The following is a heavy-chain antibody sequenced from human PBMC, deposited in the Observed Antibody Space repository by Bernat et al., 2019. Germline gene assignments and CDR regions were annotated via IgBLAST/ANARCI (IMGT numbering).Heavy chain of an antibody. CDR3: AKDISSGPSGVSEYY. D-gene: IGHD2-15*01. CDR2: ISGSGGST. CDR1: GFTFSSYA. V-gene: IGHV3-23*01. Sequence: EVQLLESGGGLVQPGGSLRLSCAASGFTFSSYAMSWVRQAPGKGLEWVSAISGSGGSTYYADSVKGRFNISRDNSKNTLYLQMNSLRAEDTAVYYRAKDISSGPSGVSEYYWGQGTLVTVSS. J-gene: IGHJ4*02.